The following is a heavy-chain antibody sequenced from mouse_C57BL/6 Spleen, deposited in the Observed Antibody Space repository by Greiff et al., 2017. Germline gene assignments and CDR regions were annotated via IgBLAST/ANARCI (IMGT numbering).Heavy chain of an antibody. J-gene: IGHJ4*01. D-gene: IGHD1-1*02. Sequence: VKLQESGAELVRPGTSVKVSCKASGYAFTNYLIAWVKQRPGQGLEWIGVINPGSGGTNYNEKFKGKATLNVDKSSSTAYMQLSSLTSEGSAVYCCGRSGGRSGHAMDYWGQGTSVTGSS. CDR1: GYAFTNYL. CDR2: INPGSGGT. CDR3: GRSGGRSGHAMDY. V-gene: IGHV1-54*01.